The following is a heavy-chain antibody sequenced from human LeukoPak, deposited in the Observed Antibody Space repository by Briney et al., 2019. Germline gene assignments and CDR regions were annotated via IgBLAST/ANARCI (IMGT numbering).Heavy chain of an antibody. CDR1: GFTFSSYA. CDR2: ISNSAGST. D-gene: IGHD3-22*01. V-gene: IGHV3-23*01. CDR3: ANGYYYDSSGYYYLDPPNFDY. Sequence: PGGSLRLSCAASGFTFSSYAMSWVRQAPGKGLEWVSVISNSAGSTFYADSVKGRFTISRDNSKNTLYLQMNSLRAEDTAVYYCANGYYYDSSGYYYLDPPNFDYWGQGTLVTVSS. J-gene: IGHJ4*02.